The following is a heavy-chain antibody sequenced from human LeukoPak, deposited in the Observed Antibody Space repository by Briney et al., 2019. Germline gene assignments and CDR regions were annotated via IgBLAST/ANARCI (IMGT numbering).Heavy chain of an antibody. CDR2: IWYDGSNK. D-gene: IGHD4-17*01. Sequence: GGSLRLSCAASGFTFSSYVMHWVRQAPGKGREWVAVIWYDGSNKYYADSVKGRFTISRDNSKNTLYLQMNSLRAEDTAVYYCARDCEYGDYAGWFDPWGQGTLVTVSS. CDR1: GFTFSSYV. CDR3: ARDCEYGDYAGWFDP. J-gene: IGHJ5*02. V-gene: IGHV3-33*01.